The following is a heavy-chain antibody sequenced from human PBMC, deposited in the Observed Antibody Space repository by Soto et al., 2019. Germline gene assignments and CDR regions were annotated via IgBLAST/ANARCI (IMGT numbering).Heavy chain of an antibody. CDR2: ISAYNGNT. Sequence: QVQLVQSRAEVKKPGASVKVSCKASGYTFTSYGISWVRQAPGQGLEWMGWISAYNGNTNYAQKLQGRVTMTTDTSTRTAYRELRSPRSDDTAVYYCAKVGTVVTWFDPRGQGTLVTVSS. J-gene: IGHJ5*02. V-gene: IGHV1-18*01. D-gene: IGHD2-15*01. CDR1: GYTFTSYG. CDR3: AKVGTVVTWFDP.